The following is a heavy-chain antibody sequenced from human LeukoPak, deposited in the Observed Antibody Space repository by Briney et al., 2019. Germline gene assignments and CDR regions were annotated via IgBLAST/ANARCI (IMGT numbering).Heavy chain of an antibody. D-gene: IGHD2-15*01. CDR3: AHARGYSPFDM. Sequence: GGSLRLSRAASGFTFSSYAMSWVRQAPGKGLEWVSTVSGSGGNTNYADSVKGRFTISRDNSKNTLYLQMNSLRAEDTAVYYCAHARGYSPFDMWGQGTMVTVSS. CDR1: GFTFSSYA. CDR2: VSGSGGNT. J-gene: IGHJ3*02. V-gene: IGHV3-23*01.